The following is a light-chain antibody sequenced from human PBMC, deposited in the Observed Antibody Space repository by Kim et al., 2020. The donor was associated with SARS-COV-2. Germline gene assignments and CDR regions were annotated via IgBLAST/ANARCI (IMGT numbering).Light chain of an antibody. CDR2: GKN. J-gene: IGLJ2*01. CDR1: SLRSYY. Sequence: SSELTQDPAVSVALGQTVRITCQGDSLRSYYGSWFQQKPGQAPELVIYGKNNRPSGIPDRFSGSSSGNTASLTITGAQAEDEADYYCNSRDSSGNRVLFG. CDR3: NSRDSSGNRVL. V-gene: IGLV3-19*01.